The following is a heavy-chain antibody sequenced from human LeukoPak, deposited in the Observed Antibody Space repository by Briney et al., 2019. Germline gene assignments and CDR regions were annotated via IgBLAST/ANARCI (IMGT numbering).Heavy chain of an antibody. D-gene: IGHD3-10*01. Sequence: PGGSLRLSCAASGFTFSSYAMSWVRQAPGKGLEWVSAISGSGGSTYYADSVKGRFTISRDNSKKTLYLQMNSLRGEDTAVYYCRGGGFGEAYYYYYYMDVWGKGTTVTVSS. CDR3: RGGGFGEAYYYYYYMDV. CDR2: ISGSGGST. J-gene: IGHJ6*03. CDR1: GFTFSSYA. V-gene: IGHV3-23*01.